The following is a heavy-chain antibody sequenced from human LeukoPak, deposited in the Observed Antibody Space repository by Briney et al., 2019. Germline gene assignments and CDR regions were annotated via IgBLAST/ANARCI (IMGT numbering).Heavy chain of an antibody. Sequence: GGSLRLSCAASGFTFSAYDMHWVRQAPGKGLEWVAIISYDGSNKYYPDSVKGRFTISRDDSKNTLYLQMNSLRTEDTAVYYCAKELTRPNRPVAGLNYWGQGTLVTVSS. CDR1: GFTFSAYD. CDR3: AKELTRPNRPVAGLNY. CDR2: ISYDGSNK. J-gene: IGHJ4*02. V-gene: IGHV3-30*18. D-gene: IGHD6-19*01.